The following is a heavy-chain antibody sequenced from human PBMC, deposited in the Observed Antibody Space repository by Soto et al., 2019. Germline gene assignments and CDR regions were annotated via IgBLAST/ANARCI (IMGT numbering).Heavy chain of an antibody. V-gene: IGHV3-30*18. CDR2: ISYDGSKK. D-gene: IGHD3-16*01. CDR3: AKDRVESGLGEIVY. Sequence: GGSLRLSCAASGFSFSNNGMHWVRQAPGKGLEWVAIISYDGSKKYYADSVKGRFTISRDNSKNTLYLQMNSLRVEDTAVYYCAKDRVESGLGEIVYWGQGTLVTFS. CDR1: GFSFSNNG. J-gene: IGHJ4*02.